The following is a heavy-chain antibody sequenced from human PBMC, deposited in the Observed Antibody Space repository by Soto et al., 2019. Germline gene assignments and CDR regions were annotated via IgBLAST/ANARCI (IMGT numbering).Heavy chain of an antibody. CDR3: ARGGGVGVAGSAAFDM. Sequence: QLHLVQSGAVVKKPGASVTVSCSASGYPVTAYYMHWVRQAPGRGLEWMGGINPATGAAKYTQTFQGRVTRTRDTSTGAVFMELSGPTSEDTAVFYCARGGGVGVAGSAAFDMWGQGTLVTVSS. J-gene: IGHJ3*02. CDR1: GYPVTAYY. V-gene: IGHV1-2*02. D-gene: IGHD3-3*01. CDR2: INPATGAA.